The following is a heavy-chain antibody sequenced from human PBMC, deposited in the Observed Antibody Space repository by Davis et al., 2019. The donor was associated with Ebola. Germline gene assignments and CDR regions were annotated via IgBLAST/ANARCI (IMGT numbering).Heavy chain of an antibody. CDR1: GFTFSSYA. CDR2: ISYDGSNK. V-gene: IGHV3-30-3*01. CDR3: AKATAIHYYYYGMDV. D-gene: IGHD2-2*02. J-gene: IGHJ6*02. Sequence: GESLKISCAASGFTFSSYAMHWVRQAPGKGLEWVAVISYDGSNKYYADSVKGRFTISRDNSKNTLYLQMNSLRAEDTAVYYCAKATAIHYYYYGMDVWGQGTTVTVSS.